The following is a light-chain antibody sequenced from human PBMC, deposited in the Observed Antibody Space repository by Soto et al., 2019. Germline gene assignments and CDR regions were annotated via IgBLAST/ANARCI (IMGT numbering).Light chain of an antibody. CDR1: SSDVGDYNY. CDR3: SSYGGYNNVI. CDR2: EVS. V-gene: IGLV2-8*01. Sequence: QSVLTQPPSASGSPGQSVTISCTGTSSDVGDYNYVSWYQQHPDKAPKLIIYEVSKRPSGVPDRFSGSKSGNTASLTVSGLQAEDEADYYCSSYGGYNNVIFGGGTKVTVL. J-gene: IGLJ2*01.